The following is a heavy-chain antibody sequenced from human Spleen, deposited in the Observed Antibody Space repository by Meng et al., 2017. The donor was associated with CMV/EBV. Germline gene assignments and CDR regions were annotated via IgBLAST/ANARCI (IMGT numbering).Heavy chain of an antibody. D-gene: IGHD5-18*01. V-gene: IGHV1-46*01. J-gene: IGHJ4*02. CDR1: GYTFTSYY. Sequence: ASVKVSCKASGYTFTSYYMHWVRQAPGQGLEWMGIINPSGGSTSYAQKFQGRVTMTRDTSISTAYMELSRLRSDDTAVYYCARGLDTAMAGDWGQGTLVTVSS. CDR2: INPSGGST. CDR3: ARGLDTAMAGD.